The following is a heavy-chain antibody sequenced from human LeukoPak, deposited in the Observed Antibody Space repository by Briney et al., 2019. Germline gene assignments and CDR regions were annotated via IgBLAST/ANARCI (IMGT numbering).Heavy chain of an antibody. Sequence: GGSLRLSCAASGFTFSNYGMHWVRQAPGKGLEWVAVISYDGSNKYYADSVKGRFTISRDNAKNTLYLQMNSLRAEDTAVYYCASRTLTSFDYWGQGTLVTVSS. CDR2: ISYDGSNK. CDR1: GFTFSNYG. J-gene: IGHJ4*02. D-gene: IGHD1-14*01. V-gene: IGHV3-30*03. CDR3: ASRTLTSFDY.